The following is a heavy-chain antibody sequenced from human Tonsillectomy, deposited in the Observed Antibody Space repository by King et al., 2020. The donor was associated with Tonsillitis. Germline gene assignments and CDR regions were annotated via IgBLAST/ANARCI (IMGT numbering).Heavy chain of an antibody. CDR3: AKHKSQGLVTAYDY. CDR1: GFTFSSYA. CDR2: MYSGGGST. V-gene: IGHV3-23*03. D-gene: IGHD3-16*02. J-gene: IGHJ4*02. Sequence: VQLVESGGGLAQPGGSLRLSCVTSGFTFSSYAISWVRQAPGKGLEWVAVMYSGGGSTYSAESVKGRFTISRDNSKNTQYLQMNSLRVDDTAVYYCAKHKSQGLVTAYDYWGPGTLVTASS.